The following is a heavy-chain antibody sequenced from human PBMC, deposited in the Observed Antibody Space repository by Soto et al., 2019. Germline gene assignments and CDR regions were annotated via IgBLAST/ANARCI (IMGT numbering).Heavy chain of an antibody. V-gene: IGHV1-2*02. Sequence: SVKVPCKASGYTFTGYFMLWVRQAPGKGLAWMGWIYPNSGGTNYAPKFQGRVNMIRDTSISTAEIELSRLRSDDTAVYYCARVPFVMKYYDISGYFGYWGQGTLVTVSS. CDR3: ARVPFVMKYYDISGYFGY. CDR2: IYPNSGGT. CDR1: GYTFTGYF. D-gene: IGHD3-22*01. J-gene: IGHJ4*02.